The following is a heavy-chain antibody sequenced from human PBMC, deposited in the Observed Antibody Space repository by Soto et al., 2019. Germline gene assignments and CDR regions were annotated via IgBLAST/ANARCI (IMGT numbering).Heavy chain of an antibody. CDR3: VQAARTGTTPVYFAS. CDR1: GFTFSNYA. CDR2: ISGSGVSP. D-gene: IGHD1-1*01. Sequence: EVQLLESGGGLVQPGGSLRLSCAASGFTFSNYAMSLVRQAPGKGLEWVSTISGSGVSPYSADTVKGRFTISRGNSKNSQNVHMHSLTAEDTAVYYCVQAARTGTTPVYFASWGQGMLVTVSS. J-gene: IGHJ4*02. V-gene: IGHV3-23*01.